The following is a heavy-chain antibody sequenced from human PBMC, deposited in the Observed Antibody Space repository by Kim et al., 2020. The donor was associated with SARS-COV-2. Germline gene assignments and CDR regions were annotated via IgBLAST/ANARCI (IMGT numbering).Heavy chain of an antibody. J-gene: IGHJ4*02. D-gene: IGHD4-17*01. V-gene: IGHV4-31*03. CDR3: ARVSDGDHGDY. CDR1: GGSISSGGYY. CDR2: NYYSGST. Sequence: SETLSLTCTVSGGSISSGGYYWSWIRQHPGKGLEWIGYNYYSGSTYYNPSLKSRVTISVDTSKNQLSLKLSSVTAADTAVYYCARVSDGDHGDYWGQGTLVTVSS.